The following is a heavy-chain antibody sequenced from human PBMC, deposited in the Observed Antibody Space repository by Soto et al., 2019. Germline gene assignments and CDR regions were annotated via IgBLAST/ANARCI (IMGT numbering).Heavy chain of an antibody. J-gene: IGHJ6*02. D-gene: IGHD2-2*01. CDR1: GGSFSGYY. Sequence: QVQLQQWGAGLLKPSETLSLTCAVYGGSFSGYYWSWIRQPPGKGLEWIGEINHSGSTNYNPSLKIRVTISVDTSKNQFSLKSSCLTAEETAVCYCARSVVVPAACGTYYYYYRMDVWGQGTTVTVSS. CDR2: INHSGST. V-gene: IGHV4-34*01. CDR3: ARSVVVPAACGTYYYYYRMDV.